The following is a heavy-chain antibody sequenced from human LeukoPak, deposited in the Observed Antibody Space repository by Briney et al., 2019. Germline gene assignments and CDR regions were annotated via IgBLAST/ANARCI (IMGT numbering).Heavy chain of an antibody. CDR3: ARDRTKGFDP. CDR2: IYYSGST. J-gene: IGHJ5*02. CDR1: GGSISSSSYY. V-gene: IGHV4-39*02. Sequence: SETLSLTCTVSGGSISSSSYYWGWIRQPPGKGLEWIGSIYYSGSTYYNPSLKSRVTISVDTSKNQFSLKLSSVTAADTAVYYCARDRTKGFDPWGQGTLVTVSS.